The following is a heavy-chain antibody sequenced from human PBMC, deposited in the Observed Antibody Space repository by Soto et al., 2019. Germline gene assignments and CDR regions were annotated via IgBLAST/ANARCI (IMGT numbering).Heavy chain of an antibody. CDR2: IFSNDEK. J-gene: IGHJ4*02. CDR3: ARINDYVWGSYPYDV. V-gene: IGHV2-26*01. CDR1: GFSLNDGRVG. D-gene: IGHD3-16*02. Sequence: GSGPTLVNPTETLTLTCTVSGFSLNDGRVGVSWIRQPPGRALEWLAHIFSNDEKSYSTSLYNRLTISKDTSKSQVVLTMTNMGPVDTATYFCARINDYVWGSYPYDVWGQGSLVTVSS.